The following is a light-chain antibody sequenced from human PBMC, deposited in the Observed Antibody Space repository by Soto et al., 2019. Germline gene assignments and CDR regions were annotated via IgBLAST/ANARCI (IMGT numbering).Light chain of an antibody. CDR3: QQYNNWPPLT. J-gene: IGKJ4*01. CDR2: GAS. V-gene: IGKV3D-15*01. CDR1: QSLSIS. Sequence: EIVLTQSPGTLSLSPGERATLSCRASQSLSISFLAWYQQKPGQAPRLLIYGASSRATGMPARFRGSGSGTELTLTISSLQSEDFAVYYCQQYNNWPPLTFGGGTKVDI.